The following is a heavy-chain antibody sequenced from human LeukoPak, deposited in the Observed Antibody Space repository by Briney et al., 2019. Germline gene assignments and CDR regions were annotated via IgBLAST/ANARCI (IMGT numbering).Heavy chain of an antibody. J-gene: IGHJ4*02. CDR1: GYTFTGYY. D-gene: IGHD6-19*01. V-gene: IGHV1-2*04. CDR2: INPNSGGT. Sequence: ASVKVSCKASGYTFTGYYMHWVRQAPGQGLERMGWINPNSGGTNYAQKFQGWVTMTRDTSISTAYMELSRLRSDDTAVYYCARDQRIDSSGWPWDFDYWGQGTLVTVSS. CDR3: ARDQRIDSSGWPWDFDY.